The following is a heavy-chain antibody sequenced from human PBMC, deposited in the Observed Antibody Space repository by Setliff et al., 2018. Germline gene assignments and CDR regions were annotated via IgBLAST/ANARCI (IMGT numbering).Heavy chain of an antibody. V-gene: IGHV1-2*04. D-gene: IGHD2-2*01. CDR1: GYTFTGYY. Sequence: GASVKVSCKASGYTFTGYYMHWVRQAPGQGLEWMGWINPNSGGTNYAQKFQGWVTMTTDESTSTAYMELSSLRSEDTAVYYCARGVGFSAAADYWGQGTLVTVSS. J-gene: IGHJ4*02. CDR3: ARGVGFSAAADY. CDR2: INPNSGGT.